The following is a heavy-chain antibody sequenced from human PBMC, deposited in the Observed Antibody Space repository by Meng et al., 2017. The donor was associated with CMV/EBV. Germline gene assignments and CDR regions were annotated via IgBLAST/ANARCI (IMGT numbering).Heavy chain of an antibody. CDR1: GFTFSSYS. CDR3: ARGALGIFGVVIIRSYFDY. CDR2: ISSSSSTI. Sequence: GGSLRLSCAASGFTFSSYSMNWVRQAPGKGLEWVSYISSSSSTIYYADSVKGRFTISRDNSKNSLYLQMNSLRAEDTAVYYCARGALGIFGVVIIRSYFDYWGQGTLVTVSS. V-gene: IGHV3-48*01. D-gene: IGHD3-3*01. J-gene: IGHJ4*02.